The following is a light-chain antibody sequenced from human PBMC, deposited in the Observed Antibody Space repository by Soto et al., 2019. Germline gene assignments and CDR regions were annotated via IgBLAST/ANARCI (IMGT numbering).Light chain of an antibody. Sequence: DIQMTQSPSSLSASVGDRVTITCRASQAISNYVAWYQQKPGKVPTLLIYAASTLQSGVPSRFSGSGSGTDFTLTISSLQPEDVATYYCQKYNIAPWTFGQGTKVEIK. CDR3: QKYNIAPWT. V-gene: IGKV1-27*01. J-gene: IGKJ1*01. CDR1: QAISNY. CDR2: AAS.